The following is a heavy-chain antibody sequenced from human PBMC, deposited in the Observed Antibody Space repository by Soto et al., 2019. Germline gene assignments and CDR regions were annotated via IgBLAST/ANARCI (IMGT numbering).Heavy chain of an antibody. J-gene: IGHJ4*02. D-gene: IGHD1-26*01. V-gene: IGHV3-23*01. Sequence: PGGSLRLSCATSGFTFSSYAMSWVRQAPGEGLEWISAVSSIGGITYYTDSVKGRFTISRDNSRNTLYLQMNSLRAEDTAVYYCAKTEEEWELLLGCPYFDYWGQGTLVTVSS. CDR1: GFTFSSYA. CDR2: VSSIGGIT. CDR3: AKTEEEWELLLGCPYFDY.